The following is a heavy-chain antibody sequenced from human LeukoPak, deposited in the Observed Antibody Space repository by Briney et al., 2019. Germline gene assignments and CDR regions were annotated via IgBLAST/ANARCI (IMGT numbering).Heavy chain of an antibody. D-gene: IGHD1-20*01. V-gene: IGHV4-59*01. CDR2: IYDSGTT. CDR3: ARAYNWKGRFDP. J-gene: IGHJ5*02. Sequence: SETLSLTCTVSGGSISSDYWSWIRQSPGKGLEWIGYIYDSGTTSYNPSLKSRVSISIDTSKNQFSLNLSSVTAADTAVYYCARAYNWKGRFDPWGQGTLVTVSS. CDR1: GGSISSDY.